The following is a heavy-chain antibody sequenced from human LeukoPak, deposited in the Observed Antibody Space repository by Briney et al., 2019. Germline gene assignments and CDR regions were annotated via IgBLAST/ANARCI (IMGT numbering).Heavy chain of an antibody. J-gene: IGHJ4*02. D-gene: IGHD3-16*02. Sequence: PGGSLRLSCAASGFTFDSYAMTWVRQAPGKGLEWVSGISGSGGSTYYADSVKGRFTISRDNSKNTLYLQMNSLRAEDTAVYYCASMTTYYDYVWGSYRPYYFDYWGQGTLVTVSS. CDR1: GFTFDSYA. V-gene: IGHV3-23*01. CDR3: ASMTTYYDYVWGSYRPYYFDY. CDR2: ISGSGGST.